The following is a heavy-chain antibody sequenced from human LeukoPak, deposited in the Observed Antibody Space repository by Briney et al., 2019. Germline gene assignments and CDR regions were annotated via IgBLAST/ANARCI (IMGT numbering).Heavy chain of an antibody. CDR3: ARGARGTYSFGYE. Sequence: PGGSLRLSCAASGFTFSTYGMHWVRQAPGKGLEWVAVISYDGSKKYYADSVQGRFTISRDNSKNTLYLQMNSLRAEDTAVFYCARGARGTYSFGYEWGQGTLVTVSS. D-gene: IGHD5-18*01. J-gene: IGHJ4*02. CDR2: ISYDGSKK. CDR1: GFTFSTYG. V-gene: IGHV3-30*03.